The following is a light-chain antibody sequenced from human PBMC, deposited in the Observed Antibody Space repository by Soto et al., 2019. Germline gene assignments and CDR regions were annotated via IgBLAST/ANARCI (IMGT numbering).Light chain of an antibody. J-gene: IGKJ1*01. CDR3: QQYGSSPWT. Sequence: EIVLTQSPGTLSLSPGERATLSCRASQSVSSSYLAWYQQKPGQAPRPLIYGASSRAIGIPDRFSGSGSGTDFTLTISRLEPEEFAVYYCQQYGSSPWTFGQGTTVEIK. V-gene: IGKV3-20*01. CDR1: QSVSSSY. CDR2: GAS.